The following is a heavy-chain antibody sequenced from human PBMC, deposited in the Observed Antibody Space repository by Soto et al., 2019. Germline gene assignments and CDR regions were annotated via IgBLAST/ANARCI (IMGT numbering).Heavy chain of an antibody. J-gene: IGHJ6*03. D-gene: IGHD2-2*02. V-gene: IGHV5-51*01. CDR2: IYPSDSDT. CDR1: GYSFTSYW. CDR3: ARREVDIVVVPAAIGPPYYYYYYMDV. Sequence: GESLKISCKGSGYSFTSYWIGWVRQMPGKGLEWMGIIYPSDSDTRYSPSFQGQVTISADKSISTAYLQWSSLKASDTAMYYCARREVDIVVVPAAIGPPYYYYYYMDVWGKGTTVTVSS.